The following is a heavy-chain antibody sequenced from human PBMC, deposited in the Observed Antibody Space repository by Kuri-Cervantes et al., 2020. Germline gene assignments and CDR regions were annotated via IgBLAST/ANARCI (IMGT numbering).Heavy chain of an antibody. V-gene: IGHV3-30*18. CDR3: AKDRGGQGGMDV. D-gene: IGHD3-16*01. J-gene: IGHJ6*02. CDR1: GFTFSSYG. CDR2: ISYDGSNK. Sequence: GGSLRLSCAASGFTFSSYGMHWVRQAPGKGLEWVAVISYDGSNKYYADSVKGRFTISRDNSKNALYLQMNSLRAEDTAVYYCAKDRGGQGGMDVWGRGTTVTVSS.